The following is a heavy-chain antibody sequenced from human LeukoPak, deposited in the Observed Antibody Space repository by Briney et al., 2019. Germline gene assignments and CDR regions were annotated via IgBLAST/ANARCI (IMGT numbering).Heavy chain of an antibody. CDR3: ARAYSATYRIDY. D-gene: IGHD1-26*01. V-gene: IGHV3-74*01. CDR2: INCDGSNT. J-gene: IGHJ4*02. Sequence: GGSLRLSCAASGFTCSTYWLHWVRQTPGKGLAWVSRINCDGSNTTYADSVKGRFTISRDNAKNTLYLQMNSLRAEDTAIYYCARAYSATYRIDYWGQGTLVTVSS. CDR1: GFTCSTYW.